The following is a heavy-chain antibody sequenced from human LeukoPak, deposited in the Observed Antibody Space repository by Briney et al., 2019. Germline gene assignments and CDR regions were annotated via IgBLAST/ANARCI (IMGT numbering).Heavy chain of an antibody. Sequence: GASVKVSCKASGYTFTSYGISWVRQAPGQGLEWMGWISAYNGNTNYAQKLQGRVTITTDTSTSTAYMELRSLRSDDTAVYYCARGGPIMITFGGVIVIPVIDYWGQGTLVTVSS. V-gene: IGHV1-18*01. CDR3: ARGGPIMITFGGVIVIPVIDY. CDR1: GYTFTSYG. CDR2: ISAYNGNT. D-gene: IGHD3-16*02. J-gene: IGHJ4*02.